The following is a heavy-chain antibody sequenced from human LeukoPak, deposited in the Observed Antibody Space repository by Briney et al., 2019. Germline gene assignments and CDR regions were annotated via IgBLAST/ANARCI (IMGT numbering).Heavy chain of an antibody. J-gene: IGHJ5*02. CDR3: ARSRIAARSSSWFDP. CDR2: INPSGGST. D-gene: IGHD6-6*01. CDR1: GYTFTSYY. Sequence: ASVKVSCKASGYTFTSYYMHWVRQAPGQGPEWMGIINPSGGSTSYAQKFQGRVTMTRDTSTSTVYMELSSLRSEDTAVYYCARSRIAARSSSWFDPWGQGTLVTVSS. V-gene: IGHV1-46*01.